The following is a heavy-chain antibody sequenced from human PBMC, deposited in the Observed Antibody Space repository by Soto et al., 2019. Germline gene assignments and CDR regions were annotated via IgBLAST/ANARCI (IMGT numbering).Heavy chain of an antibody. CDR3: ARDYPGVDTFDY. J-gene: IGHJ4*02. D-gene: IGHD3-3*01. V-gene: IGHV1-2*02. CDR2: INPNSGGT. CDR1: GYTXSGYY. Sequence: SXKGYWKASGYTXSGYYMHLVRQAPGQGLEWIGWINPNSGGTNYAQKFQGMVTMTSDTSISTAYMELSRLRSDDTAVYYCARDYPGVDTFDYWGQGTLGTVSS.